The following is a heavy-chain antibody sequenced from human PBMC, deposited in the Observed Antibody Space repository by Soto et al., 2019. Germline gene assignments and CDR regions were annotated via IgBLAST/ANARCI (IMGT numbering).Heavy chain of an antibody. CDR3: ARLESRALIDY. D-gene: IGHD1-1*01. CDR2: IYYSGST. Sequence: SETLSLTCTVSGGSISGSSYYWGWIRQPPGKGLEWIGSIYYSGSTYYNPSLKGRVTISVDTSKNQFSLKLSSVTAADTAVYYCARLESRALIDYWGQGTLVTVSS. J-gene: IGHJ4*02. V-gene: IGHV4-39*01. CDR1: GGSISGSSYY.